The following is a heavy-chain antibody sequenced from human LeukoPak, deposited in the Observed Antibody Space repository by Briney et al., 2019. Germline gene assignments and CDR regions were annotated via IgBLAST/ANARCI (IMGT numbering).Heavy chain of an antibody. J-gene: IGHJ4*02. D-gene: IGHD3-22*01. CDR3: ARWDSSGYHKYYFDY. V-gene: IGHV3-53*01. Sequence: GGSLRLPCAASGFTVSSNYMNWVRQAPGKGLEWVSIIYSGGSTYYADSVKGRFTISRDNSKNTLYLQMNSLTAEDTAVYYCARWDSSGYHKYYFDYWGQGTLVTVSS. CDR2: IYSGGST. CDR1: GFTVSSNY.